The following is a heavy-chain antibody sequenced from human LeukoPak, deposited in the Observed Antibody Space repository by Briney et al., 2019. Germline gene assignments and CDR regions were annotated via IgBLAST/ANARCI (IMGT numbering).Heavy chain of an antibody. CDR2: IYSDGSSA. J-gene: IGHJ4*02. D-gene: IGHD4-17*01. CDR3: ARENYGIDY. V-gene: IGHV3-74*01. Sequence: GGSLRLSCAASRFTFSGYWMHWVREAPGKGLVWVSRIYSDGSSASYADSVKGRFTISRDNARNTLYLQMSSLRAEDTAVYYCARENYGIDYWGQGALVTVSS. CDR1: RFTFSGYW.